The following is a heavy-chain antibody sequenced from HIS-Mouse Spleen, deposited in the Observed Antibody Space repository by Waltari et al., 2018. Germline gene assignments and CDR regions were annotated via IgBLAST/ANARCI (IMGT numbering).Heavy chain of an antibody. V-gene: IGHV3-53*01. J-gene: IGHJ4*02. D-gene: IGHD7-27*01. CDR3: ARVLNWGTFDY. Sequence: EVQLVESGGGLIQPGGSLRLSCAASGFTVSSNYMSWVRQAPGKGLWLVSVIYSGGSTYYAHAGKGRFTISRDNSKNTLYLQMNSLRAEDTAVYYCARVLNWGTFDYWGQGTLVTVSS. CDR2: IYSGGST. CDR1: GFTVSSNY.